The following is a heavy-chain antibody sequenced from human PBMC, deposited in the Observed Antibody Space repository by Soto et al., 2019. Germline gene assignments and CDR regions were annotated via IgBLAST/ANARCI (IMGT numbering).Heavy chain of an antibody. D-gene: IGHD1-26*01. CDR3: AKPDNPNIDPGRYFFDY. CDR2: MNPNSGNT. CDR1: GYTFTSYD. V-gene: IGHV1-8*01. Sequence: ASVKVSCKASGYTFTSYDINWVRQATGQGLEWMGWMNPNSGNTGYAQKFQGRVTMTRNTSISTAYMELSSLRSEDTAVFYCAKPDNPNIDPGRYFFDYWGQGTLVTVSS. J-gene: IGHJ4*02.